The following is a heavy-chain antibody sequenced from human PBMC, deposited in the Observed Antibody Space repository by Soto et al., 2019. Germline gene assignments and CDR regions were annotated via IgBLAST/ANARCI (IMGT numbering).Heavy chain of an antibody. D-gene: IGHD2-8*02. V-gene: IGHV1-8*01. CDR1: GYTFTSND. CDR3: ARGRPGGGVKRSWFDP. Sequence: QVQLVQSGAEVKKPGASVKVSCKASGYTFTSNDIYWLRQAPGQGPEWMGWMNPKSGDARYAQKFQDRLIMTRDNSITTAYMELTSLTSEDTAVYYCARGRPGGGVKRSWFDPWCQGTLVTVSS. CDR2: MNPKSGDA. J-gene: IGHJ5*02.